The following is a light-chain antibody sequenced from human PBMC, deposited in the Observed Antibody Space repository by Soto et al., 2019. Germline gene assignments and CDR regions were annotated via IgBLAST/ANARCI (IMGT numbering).Light chain of an antibody. J-gene: IGKJ2*01. CDR3: HLYGSTPYI. CDR2: QTS. CDR1: QSIAWNT. Sequence: IVLTQSPGTLSLSPGERVSLSCRASQSIAWNTLAWFQQKPGQAPRLLIYQTSARAAGIPDRFSGSGSGTDFTLAISRLEPEDFAVFYCHLYGSTPYIFGQGTKLELK. V-gene: IGKV3-20*01.